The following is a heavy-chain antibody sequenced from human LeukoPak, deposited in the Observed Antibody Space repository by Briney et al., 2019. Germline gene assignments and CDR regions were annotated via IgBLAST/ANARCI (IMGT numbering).Heavy chain of an antibody. CDR3: GRDRPTGYYDY. J-gene: IGHJ4*02. V-gene: IGHV4-38-2*02. CDR2: INHSGKT. Sequence: SETLSLTCTLSSYSLSSDYYWGWIRQPPGKGLEWIASINHSGKTYYNPSLKSRVTISVDTSKNQFSLKLTSVTAADTAVYYCGRDRPTGYYDYWGQGILVTVSS. D-gene: IGHD3-9*01. CDR1: SYSLSSDYY.